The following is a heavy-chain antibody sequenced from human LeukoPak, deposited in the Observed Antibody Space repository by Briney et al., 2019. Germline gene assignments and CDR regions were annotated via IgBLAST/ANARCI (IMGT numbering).Heavy chain of an antibody. CDR1: GGSISSSSYY. J-gene: IGHJ6*03. CDR3: ARGGYGDYLRYYYYYYMDV. CDR2: IYYSGST. V-gene: IGHV4-39*07. D-gene: IGHD4-17*01. Sequence: PSETLSLTCSVSGGSISSSSYYWGWIRQPPGKGLEWIGSIYYSGSTYYNPSLKSRVTISLDTSKNQFSLKLSSVTAADTAMYYCARGGYGDYLRYYYYYYMDVWGKGTTVTVSS.